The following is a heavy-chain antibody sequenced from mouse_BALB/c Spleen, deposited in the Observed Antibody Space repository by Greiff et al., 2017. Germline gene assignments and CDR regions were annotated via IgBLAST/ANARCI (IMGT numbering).Heavy chain of an antibody. Sequence: VQLQQSGPGLVKPSQSLSLTCTVTGYSITSDYAWNWIRQFPGNKLEWMGYISYSGSTSYNPSLKSRISITRDTSKNQFFLQLNSVTTEDTATYYCAIYDYDQYYYAMDYRGQGTSVTVSS. J-gene: IGHJ4*01. CDR3: AIYDYDQYYYAMDY. CDR2: ISYSGST. D-gene: IGHD2-4*01. CDR1: GYSITSDYA. V-gene: IGHV3-2*02.